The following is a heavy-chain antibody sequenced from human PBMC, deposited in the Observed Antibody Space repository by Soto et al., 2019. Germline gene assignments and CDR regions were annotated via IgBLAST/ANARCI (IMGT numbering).Heavy chain of an antibody. Sequence: VASVKVSCKASGGTFSSYAISWVRQAPGQGLEWMGGIIPIFGTANYAQKFQGRVTITADESTSTAYMELSSLRSEDTAVYYCARDDLWSSVVATLDYYYGMDVWGQGTTVTVSS. CDR3: ARDDLWSSVVATLDYYYGMDV. V-gene: IGHV1-69*13. D-gene: IGHD5-12*01. CDR1: GGTFSSYA. CDR2: IIPIFGTA. J-gene: IGHJ6*02.